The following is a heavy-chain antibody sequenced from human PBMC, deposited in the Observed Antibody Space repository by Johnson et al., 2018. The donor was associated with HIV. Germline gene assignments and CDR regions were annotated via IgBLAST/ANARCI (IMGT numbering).Heavy chain of an antibody. D-gene: IGHD5-24*01. CDR1: GFTFDDYA. J-gene: IGHJ3*02. V-gene: IGHV3-9*01. CDR3: AKDKGWGEGYNRAFDI. CDR2: ISWNSGSI. Sequence: VQLVESGGGLVQPGRSLRLSCAASGFTFDDYAMHWVRQAPGTGLEWVSGISWNSGSIGAADSVKGRFPISRDNSKNSLYPQMNSLRAEDTALFYCAKDKGWGEGYNRAFDIWGQGTVVTVSS.